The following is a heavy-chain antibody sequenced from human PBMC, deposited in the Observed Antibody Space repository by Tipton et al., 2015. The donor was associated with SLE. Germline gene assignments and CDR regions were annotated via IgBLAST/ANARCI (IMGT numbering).Heavy chain of an antibody. CDR3: ARERSSTSLYCMDV. J-gene: IGHJ6*03. Sequence: TLSLTCTVSGGSISSYYWSWIRQPPGKGLEWIGYIYYSGSTNYNPSLKSRVTISVDTSKNQFSLKLSSVTAADTAVYYCARERSSTSLYCMDVWGKGTTVTVSS. CDR1: GGSISSYY. CDR2: IYYSGST. D-gene: IGHD2-2*01. V-gene: IGHV4-59*12.